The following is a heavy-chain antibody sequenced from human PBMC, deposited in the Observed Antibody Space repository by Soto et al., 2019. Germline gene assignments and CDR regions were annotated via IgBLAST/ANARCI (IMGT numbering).Heavy chain of an antibody. D-gene: IGHD3-10*01. CDR2: ISGGSSVT. CDR3: AKVLSKNYYYPFDF. Sequence: PGRSLRLSCTXSVFTFSDYAMAWVHQAPGKGLEWVSTISGGSSVTYYGDSVKGRFTISRDNAKKTLFLQLNRLSAEDTATYYCAKVLSKNYYYPFDFWGQGTQVTVSS. CDR1: VFTFSDYA. V-gene: IGHV3-23*01. J-gene: IGHJ4*02.